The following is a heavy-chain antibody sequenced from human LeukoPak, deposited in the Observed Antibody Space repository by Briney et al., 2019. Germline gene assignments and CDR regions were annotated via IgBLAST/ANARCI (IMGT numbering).Heavy chain of an antibody. V-gene: IGHV3-23*01. D-gene: IGHD3-22*01. Sequence: GGSLGLSCAASGFTFSSYAMSWVRQAPGKGLEWVSAISGSGGSTYYADSVKGRFTISRDNSKNTLYLQMNSLRAEDTAVYYCAKGVFYYYDSSGYDYFDYWGQGTLVTVSS. CDR3: AKGVFYYYDSSGYDYFDY. J-gene: IGHJ4*02. CDR2: ISGSGGST. CDR1: GFTFSSYA.